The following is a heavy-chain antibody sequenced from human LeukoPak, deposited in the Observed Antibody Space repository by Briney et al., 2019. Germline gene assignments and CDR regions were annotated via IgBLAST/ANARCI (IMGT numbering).Heavy chain of an antibody. V-gene: IGHV4-31*03. D-gene: IGHD3-22*01. CDR1: GGSISSGGYS. CDR2: IYYSGST. CDR3: ARGAPYYYDSSGSYFDY. J-gene: IGHJ4*02. Sequence: SSQTLSLTCTVSGGSISSGGYSWSWIRQHPGKGLEWIGYIYYSGSTYHNPSLKSRVTISVDTSKNQFSLKLSSVTAADTAVYYCARGAPYYYDSSGSYFDYWGQGTLVTVSS.